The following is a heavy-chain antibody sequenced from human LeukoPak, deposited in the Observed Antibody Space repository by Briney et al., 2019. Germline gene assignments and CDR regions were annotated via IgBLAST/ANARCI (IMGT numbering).Heavy chain of an antibody. CDR3: ARTNYYDSSGYYSLDY. Sequence: SETLSLTCAVSSDSISSYYWSWIRQPPGEGLEWIGFIHYSGYTNYNPSLKSRVTISVDTSKNHFSLKLSSVTAADTAVYYCARTNYYDSSGYYSLDYWGQGTLVTVSS. CDR1: SDSISSYY. CDR2: IHYSGYT. V-gene: IGHV4-59*12. J-gene: IGHJ4*02. D-gene: IGHD3-22*01.